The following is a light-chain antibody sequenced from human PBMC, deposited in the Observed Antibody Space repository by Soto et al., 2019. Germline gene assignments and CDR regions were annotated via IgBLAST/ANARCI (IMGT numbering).Light chain of an antibody. CDR3: QSYDSRLSSYV. J-gene: IGLJ1*01. V-gene: IGLV1-40*01. CDR1: SSNIGAGYA. Sequence: QSVLTQPPSVSGAPGQRVTISCTGSSSNIGAGYAVHWYQQLPGTAPKLLIHGNNNRPSGVPDRFSGSKSDTSASLAITGLQADDEADYYCQSYDSRLSSYVFGTGTKVHRP. CDR2: GNN.